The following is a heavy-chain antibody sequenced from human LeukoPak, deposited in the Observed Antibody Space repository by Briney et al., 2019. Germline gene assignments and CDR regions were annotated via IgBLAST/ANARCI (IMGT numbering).Heavy chain of an antibody. D-gene: IGHD5-24*01. CDR2: INPSGGST. CDR1: GYTFTSYY. CDR3: ARGGHRDGYTRPYYFDY. Sequence: ASVKVSCKASGYTFTSYYMHWVRQAPGQGLEWMGMINPSGGSTSYAQKFQGRVTMTRDTSTSTVYMELSSLRSEDTAVYYCARGGHRDGYTRPYYFDYWGQGTLVTVSS. J-gene: IGHJ4*02. V-gene: IGHV1-46*01.